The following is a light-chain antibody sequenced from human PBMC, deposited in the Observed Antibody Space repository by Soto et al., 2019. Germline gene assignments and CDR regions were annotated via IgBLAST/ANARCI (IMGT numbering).Light chain of an antibody. CDR3: VLYMGSGLRV. V-gene: IGLV8-61*01. Sequence: QTVVTQEPSFSVSPGGTVTLTCGLSSGSVSTSYYPSWYQQTPGQAPRTLIYSTDTRSSGVPDRFSGSILGNNAALTITGAQADDESDYYCVLYMGSGLRVFGGGTQLTVL. CDR1: SGSVSTSYY. J-gene: IGLJ2*01. CDR2: STD.